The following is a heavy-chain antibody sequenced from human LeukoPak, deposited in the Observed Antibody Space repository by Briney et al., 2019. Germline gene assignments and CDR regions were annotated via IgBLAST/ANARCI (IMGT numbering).Heavy chain of an antibody. CDR2: IYYSGST. CDR3: VRDYGDYVFDY. V-gene: IGHV4-61*01. D-gene: IGHD4-17*01. CDR1: GGSVSSGSYY. Sequence: PSETLSLTCTVSGGSVSSGSYYWSWIRQPPGKGLEWIGYIYYSGSTNYNPSLKSRVTISVDTSKNQFSLKLSSVTAADTAVYYCVRDYGDYVFDYWGQGTLVTVSS. J-gene: IGHJ4*02.